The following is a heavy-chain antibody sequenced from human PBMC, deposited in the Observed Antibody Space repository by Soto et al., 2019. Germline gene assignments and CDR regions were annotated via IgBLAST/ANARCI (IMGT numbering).Heavy chain of an antibody. J-gene: IGHJ6*02. V-gene: IGHV3-30*18. CDR3: AKVASLTDSSSSLDV. CDR1: GFTFSSYG. CDR2: ISYDGSNK. D-gene: IGHD6-6*01. Sequence: PGGSLRLSCAASGFTFSSYGMHWVRQAPGKGLEWVAVISYDGSNKYYADSVKGRFTISRDNSKNTLYLQMNSLRAEDTAVYYCAKVASLTDSSSSLDVWGQGTTVTVSS.